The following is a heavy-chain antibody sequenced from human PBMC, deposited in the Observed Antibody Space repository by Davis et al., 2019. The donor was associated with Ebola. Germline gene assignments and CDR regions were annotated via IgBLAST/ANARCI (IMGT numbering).Heavy chain of an antibody. CDR2: ISYIGST. CDR1: SGSVSPYY. CDR3: ARAKREYNWFDV. J-gene: IGHJ5*02. V-gene: IGHV4-59*02. D-gene: IGHD3-10*01. Sequence: PSETLSLTCTVSSGSVSPYYWNWIRQIPGKGLEWIGFISYIGSTNYNPSFKSRVAISLDTSKNQFSLKLRSVTAADTAVYYCARAKREYNWFDVWGQGTLVTVSS.